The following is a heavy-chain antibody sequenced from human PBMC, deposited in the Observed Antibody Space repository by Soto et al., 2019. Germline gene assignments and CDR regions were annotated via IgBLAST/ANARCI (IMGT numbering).Heavy chain of an antibody. D-gene: IGHD2-15*01. V-gene: IGHV5-51*01. CDR2: IYPGDSDT. Sequence: PGESLKISCKGSGYSFTSYWIGWVRQMPGKGLEWMGIIYPGDSDTRYSPSFQGQVTISADKSISTAYLQWSSLKASDTAMYYCARQYCSGGSCYGFDYWGQGTLVTV. CDR1: GYSFTSYW. J-gene: IGHJ4*02. CDR3: ARQYCSGGSCYGFDY.